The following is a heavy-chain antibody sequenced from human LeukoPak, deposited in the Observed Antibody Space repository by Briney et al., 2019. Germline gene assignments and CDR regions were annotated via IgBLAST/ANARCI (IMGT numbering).Heavy chain of an antibody. Sequence: GGSLRLSCAASGFTFSSYSMNWVRHAPGKGLEWVSSISSSSSYIYYADSVKGRFTISRDNAKNSLYLQMNSLRAEDTAVYYCARAQYCSGGSCYQYYFDYWGQGTLVTVSS. CDR2: ISSSSSYI. V-gene: IGHV3-21*01. CDR3: ARAQYCSGGSCYQYYFDY. CDR1: GFTFSSYS. D-gene: IGHD2-15*01. J-gene: IGHJ4*02.